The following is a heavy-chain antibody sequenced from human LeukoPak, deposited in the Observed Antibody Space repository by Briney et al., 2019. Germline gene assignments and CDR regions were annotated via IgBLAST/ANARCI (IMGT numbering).Heavy chain of an antibody. CDR1: GGSISSSNW. V-gene: IGHV4-4*02. Sequence: SETLSLTCAVSGGSISSSNWWSWVRQPPGKGLERIGEIYHSGSTNYNPSLKSRVTISVDKSKNQFSLKLSSVTAADTAVYYCARLLIPGYSSSWYSETDAFDIWGQGTMVTVSS. D-gene: IGHD6-13*01. CDR2: IYHSGST. CDR3: ARLLIPGYSSSWYSETDAFDI. J-gene: IGHJ3*02.